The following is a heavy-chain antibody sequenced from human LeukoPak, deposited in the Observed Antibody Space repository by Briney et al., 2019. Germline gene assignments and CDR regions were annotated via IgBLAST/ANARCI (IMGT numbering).Heavy chain of an antibody. CDR1: GFGFEDYV. V-gene: IGHV3-43*02. Sequence: GGSLRLSCAASGFGFEDYVMHWVRQVPGKGPEWVALIGGDSASTYYADSLKGRFTISRDNSYNSLYLQMDRLRIEYTALYYCVKDLIVGDYYSSDNYYLPDAFDIWGQGTMVTVSS. J-gene: IGHJ3*02. D-gene: IGHD3-10*01. CDR2: IGGDSAST. CDR3: VKDLIVGDYYSSDNYYLPDAFDI.